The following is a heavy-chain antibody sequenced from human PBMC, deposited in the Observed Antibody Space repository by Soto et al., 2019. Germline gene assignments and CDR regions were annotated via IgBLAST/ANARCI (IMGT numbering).Heavy chain of an antibody. Sequence: QVQLVQSGAEVKKPGSSVKVSCKASGGTFSSYAITWVRQAPGKGLEWMGGIIPIFGTANSAQNFQARVTITADKSTSTAYMELSSLRSEDTAVYYCATLGGTAMVKIDYWGQGTLVTVSS. J-gene: IGHJ4*02. D-gene: IGHD5-18*01. V-gene: IGHV1-69*06. CDR1: GGTFSSYA. CDR3: ATLGGTAMVKIDY. CDR2: IIPIFGTA.